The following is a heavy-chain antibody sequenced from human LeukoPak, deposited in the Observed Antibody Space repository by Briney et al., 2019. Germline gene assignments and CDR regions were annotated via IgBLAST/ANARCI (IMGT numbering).Heavy chain of an antibody. CDR2: LSGSGGSS. V-gene: IGHV3-23*01. J-gene: IGHJ4*02. Sequence: GGSLRLSCAASGFTFSSHAMTWVRQAPGKGLEWVSALSGSGGSSYYADSVKGRFTISRGNSNSTLFLQMNSLRAEDTALYYCAKLRGTVATMGYAADYWGQGTLVTVSS. CDR1: GFTFSSHA. D-gene: IGHD5-12*01. CDR3: AKLRGTVATMGYAADY.